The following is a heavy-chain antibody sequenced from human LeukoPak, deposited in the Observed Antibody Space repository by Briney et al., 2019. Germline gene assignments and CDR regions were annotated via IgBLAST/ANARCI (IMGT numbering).Heavy chain of an antibody. V-gene: IGHV3-11*04. Sequence: GGSLRLSCAASEFTFSDYYMSWIRQAPGKGLEWVSYISSSGSTIYYADSVKGRFTISRDNAKNSLYLQMNSLRAEDTAVYYCARDYDRLTRKIGRDSLYYYYYYMDVWGKGTTVTVSS. J-gene: IGHJ6*03. CDR1: EFTFSDYY. D-gene: IGHD3-16*01. CDR2: ISSSGSTI. CDR3: ARDYDRLTRKIGRDSLYYYYYYMDV.